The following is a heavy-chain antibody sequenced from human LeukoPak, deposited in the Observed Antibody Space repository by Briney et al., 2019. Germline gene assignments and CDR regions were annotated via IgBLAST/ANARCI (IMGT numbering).Heavy chain of an antibody. Sequence: GASVKVSCKASGYTFTGYYMHWVRQAPGQGLEWMGWINANSGGTNYAQKFQGRVTMTRDTPISTAYMELSRLRSDDTAVYYCARSSRYDIWTGYPYWGQGTLVTVSP. CDR3: ARSSRYDIWTGYPY. D-gene: IGHD3-9*01. V-gene: IGHV1-2*02. CDR2: INANSGGT. CDR1: GYTFTGYY. J-gene: IGHJ4*02.